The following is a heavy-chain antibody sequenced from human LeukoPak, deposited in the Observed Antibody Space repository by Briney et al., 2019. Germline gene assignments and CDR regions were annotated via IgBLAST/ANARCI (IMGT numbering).Heavy chain of an antibody. D-gene: IGHD3-10*01. V-gene: IGHV3-21*01. CDR2: ISSSSSYI. CDR3: ARDLRGGSNHYSDY. Sequence: PGGSLRLSCAASGFTFSSYSMNWVRQAPGKGLEWVSSISSSSSYIYYADSVKGRFTIPRDNAKNSLYLQMNSLRAEDTAVYYCARDLRGGSNHYSDYWGQGTLVTVSS. J-gene: IGHJ4*02. CDR1: GFTFSSYS.